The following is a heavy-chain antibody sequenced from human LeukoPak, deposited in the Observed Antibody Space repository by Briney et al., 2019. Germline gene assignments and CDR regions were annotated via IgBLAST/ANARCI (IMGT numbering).Heavy chain of an antibody. J-gene: IGHJ4*02. CDR1: GGSFDGYY. CDR2: INDSGTT. Sequence: SETLSHTCAVYGGSFDGYYWSWIRQPPGKGLDWIGEINDSGTTNYNPSLKSRVTISVDPSKNQFSLNLNSVTAADTAVYYCARGQRGFTSGWYSYRENYFDCWGQGILVTVSS. CDR3: ARGQRGFTSGWYSYRENYFDC. D-gene: IGHD6-19*01. V-gene: IGHV4-34*01.